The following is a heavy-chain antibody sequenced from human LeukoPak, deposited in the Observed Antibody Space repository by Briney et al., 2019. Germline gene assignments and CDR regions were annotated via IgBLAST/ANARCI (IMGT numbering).Heavy chain of an antibody. D-gene: IGHD1-26*01. CDR3: AKKLYSGSNPVDY. CDR1: GFTFSSYS. V-gene: IGHV3-23*01. Sequence: GGSLRLSCAASGFTFSSYSMTWVRQAPGKGLEWVSVISAGGTSTFYADSAKGRFTISRDNSKDTLYLQMNSLRAEDTAVYYCAKKLYSGSNPVDYWRQGTLVTVSS. CDR2: ISAGGTST. J-gene: IGHJ4*02.